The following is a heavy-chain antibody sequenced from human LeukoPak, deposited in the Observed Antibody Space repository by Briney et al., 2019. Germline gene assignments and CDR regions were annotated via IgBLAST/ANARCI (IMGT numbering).Heavy chain of an antibody. V-gene: IGHV3-23*01. Sequence: GGSLRLSCAASGFTFSSYAMSWVRQAPGKGLEWVSAISRSGGSTYYADSVKGRFTISRDNSKNTLYLQMNSLRAEDTAVYYCAKNPFQDYYDSSGPYFDYWGQGTLVTVSS. J-gene: IGHJ4*02. CDR1: GFTFSSYA. D-gene: IGHD3-22*01. CDR3: AKNPFQDYYDSSGPYFDY. CDR2: ISRSGGST.